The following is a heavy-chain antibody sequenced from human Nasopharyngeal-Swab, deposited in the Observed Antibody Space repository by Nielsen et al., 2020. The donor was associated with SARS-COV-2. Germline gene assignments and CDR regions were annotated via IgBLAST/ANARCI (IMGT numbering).Heavy chain of an antibody. CDR3: AKDLGYSYGSVGMDV. CDR1: GFTFSSYW. V-gene: IGHV3-74*01. J-gene: IGHJ6*02. Sequence: GESLKISCAASGFTFSSYWMHWVRQAPGKGLVWVSRINSDGSSTSYADSVKGRFTISRDNAKNTLYLQMNSLRAEDTAVYYCAKDLGYSYGSVGMDVWGQGTTVTVSS. CDR2: INSDGSST. D-gene: IGHD5-18*01.